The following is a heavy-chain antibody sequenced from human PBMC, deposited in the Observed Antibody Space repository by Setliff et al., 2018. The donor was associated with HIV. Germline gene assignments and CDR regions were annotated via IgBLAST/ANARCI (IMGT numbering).Heavy chain of an antibody. D-gene: IGHD6-19*01. V-gene: IGHV1-46*01. J-gene: IGHJ6*03. Sequence: EASVNVSCKASGYIFTSYYVHWVRQAPGQGLEWMGIINPSGAITSYAQKFQGRVTMTRDMSTSTVYMELSSLRSEDTAVYYCARDSEYSSVTWERYYYQYMDVWGKGTTVTVSS. CDR3: ARDSEYSSVTWERYYYQYMDV. CDR1: GYIFTSYY. CDR2: INPSGAIT.